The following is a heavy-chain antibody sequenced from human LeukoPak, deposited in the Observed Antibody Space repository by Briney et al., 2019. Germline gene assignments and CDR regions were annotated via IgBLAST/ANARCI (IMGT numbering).Heavy chain of an antibody. CDR1: GGSISSSSYY. V-gene: IGHV4-39*07. D-gene: IGHD6-19*01. CDR2: INHSGST. Sequence: SSETLSLTCTVSGGSISSSSYYWSWIRQPPGKGLEWIGEINHSGSTNYNPSLKSRVTISVDTSKNQFSLKLSSVTAADTAVYYCARVEDEYNSGWHFDYWGQGTLVTVSS. CDR3: ARVEDEYNSGWHFDY. J-gene: IGHJ4*02.